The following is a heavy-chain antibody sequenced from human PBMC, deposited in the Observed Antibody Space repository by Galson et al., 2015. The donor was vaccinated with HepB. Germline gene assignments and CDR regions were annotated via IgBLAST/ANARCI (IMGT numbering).Heavy chain of an antibody. CDR3: ARDQGDLRFLPLFDY. V-gene: IGHV3-7*03. Sequence: SLRLSCAASGFTFSSYWMSWVRQAPGKGLEWVANIKQDGSEKYYVDSVKGRFTISRDNAKNSLYLQMNSLRAEDTAVYYCARDQGDLRFLPLFDYWGQGTLVTVSS. CDR2: IKQDGSEK. J-gene: IGHJ4*02. CDR1: GFTFSSYW. D-gene: IGHD5/OR15-5a*01.